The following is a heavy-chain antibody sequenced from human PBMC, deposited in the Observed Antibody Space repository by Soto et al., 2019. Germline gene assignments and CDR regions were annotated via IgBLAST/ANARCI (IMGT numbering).Heavy chain of an antibody. CDR3: AKDICAYSSGSCYFDY. Sequence: GGSLRLSCAASGFTFSSYVMSWVRQAPGKGLEWVSTVSDSATSTYYTGSVKGRFTISRDNSKNTLYLQMNSLRAEDTAIYYCAKDICAYSSGSCYFDYWGQGTLVTVSS. V-gene: IGHV3-23*01. J-gene: IGHJ4*02. CDR2: VSDSATST. D-gene: IGHD6-19*01. CDR1: GFTFSSYV.